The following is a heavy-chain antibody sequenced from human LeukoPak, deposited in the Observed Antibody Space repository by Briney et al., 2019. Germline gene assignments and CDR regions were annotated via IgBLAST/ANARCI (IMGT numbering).Heavy chain of an antibody. CDR1: GGSISSYY. CDR3: ARDSGVDSSSWYEDYYYYGMDV. D-gene: IGHD6-13*01. CDR2: IYYSGST. V-gene: IGHV4-59*01. Sequence: SETLSLTCTVSGGSISSYYWSWIRQPPGKGLEWIGYIYYSGSTNYNPSLKSRVTISVDTSKNQFSLKLSSVTAADTAVYYCARDSGVDSSSWYEDYYYYGMDVWGQGTTVTVSS. J-gene: IGHJ6*02.